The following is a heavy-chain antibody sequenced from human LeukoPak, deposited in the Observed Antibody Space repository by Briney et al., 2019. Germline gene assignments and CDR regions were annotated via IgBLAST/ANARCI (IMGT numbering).Heavy chain of an antibody. CDR2: ISGSGGST. D-gene: IGHD3-22*01. V-gene: IGHV3-23*01. CDR3: AEAVYYYYDSSGFWIFDY. Sequence: PGGSLRLSCAASGFTFSSYGMSWVRQAPGKGLEWVSAISGSGGSTYYADSVKGRFTISRDNSKNTLYLQMNSLRAEDTAVYYCAEAVYYYYDSSGFWIFDYWGQGTLVTVSS. CDR1: GFTFSSYG. J-gene: IGHJ4*02.